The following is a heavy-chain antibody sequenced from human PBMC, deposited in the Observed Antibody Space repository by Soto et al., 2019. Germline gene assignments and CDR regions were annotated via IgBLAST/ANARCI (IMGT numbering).Heavy chain of an antibody. CDR2: IYYSGST. D-gene: IGHD1-1*01. V-gene: IGHV4-59*01. Sequence: SETLSLTCTVSGGSISSYYWSWIRQPPGKGLDCIGYIYYSGSTNYNPSLKSRLTISKDTSKSQVVLTMTNIDPVDTATYYCARLRTGTVVTTKGYFDYWGQGILVTVSS. CDR1: GGSISSYY. J-gene: IGHJ4*02. CDR3: ARLRTGTVVTTKGYFDY.